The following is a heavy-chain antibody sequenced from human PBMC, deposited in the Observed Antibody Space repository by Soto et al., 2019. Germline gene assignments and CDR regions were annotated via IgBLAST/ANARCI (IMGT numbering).Heavy chain of an antibody. J-gene: IGHJ3*02. V-gene: IGHV4-30-2*01. D-gene: IGHD3-22*01. CDR3: ARARITLIPDAFDI. CDR2: IYHSGST. Sequence: SETLCITCAVSGGSISRGGYSWSWLRQPAGKGVEWIVYIYHSGSTYYNPSLKGRVTISVDRSKNQFSLRLSSVTAADTAVYYCARARITLIPDAFDIWGQGTMVTVSS. CDR1: GGSISRGGYS.